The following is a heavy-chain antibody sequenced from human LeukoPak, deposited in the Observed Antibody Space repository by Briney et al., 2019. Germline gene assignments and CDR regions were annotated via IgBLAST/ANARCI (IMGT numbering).Heavy chain of an antibody. CDR2: IYTSGST. Sequence: SETLSLTCTVSGGSISSYYWSWIRQPPGKGLEWIGYIYTSGSTNYNPSLKSRVTISVDTSKNQFSLKLSSVTAADTAVYYCARVGASSGLDYWGQGTLVTVSS. J-gene: IGHJ4*02. D-gene: IGHD3-22*01. CDR1: GGSISSYY. V-gene: IGHV4-4*09. CDR3: ARVGASSGLDY.